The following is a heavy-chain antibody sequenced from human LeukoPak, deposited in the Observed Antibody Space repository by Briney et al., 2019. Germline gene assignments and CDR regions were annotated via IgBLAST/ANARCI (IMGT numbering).Heavy chain of an antibody. J-gene: IGHJ4*02. Sequence: SETLSLTCTVSGGSISSSSYYWGWIRQPPGKGLEWIGSIYYSGSTYYNPSLKSRVTISADTSKNQFSLKLSSVTAADTAVYYCARSPGVARGVLDYWGQGTLVTVSS. V-gene: IGHV4-39*01. CDR1: GGSISSSSYY. CDR3: ARSPGVARGVLDY. CDR2: IYYSGST. D-gene: IGHD3-10*01.